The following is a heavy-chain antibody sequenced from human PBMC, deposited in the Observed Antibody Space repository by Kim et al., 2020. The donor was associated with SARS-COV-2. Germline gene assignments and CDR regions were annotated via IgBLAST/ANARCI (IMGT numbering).Heavy chain of an antibody. V-gene: IGHV3-53*01. D-gene: IGHD2-21*02. Sequence: GGSLRLSCAASGFFVSNTYLSWVRQAPGKGLEWVSVIYTGATTYYADSVRGRFTISRDNSRNTVYLQMNSLRAEDTAVYYCARLGPVTATHYYGMDVWG. CDR2: IYTGATT. J-gene: IGHJ6*02. CDR1: GFFVSNTY. CDR3: ARLGPVTATHYYGMDV.